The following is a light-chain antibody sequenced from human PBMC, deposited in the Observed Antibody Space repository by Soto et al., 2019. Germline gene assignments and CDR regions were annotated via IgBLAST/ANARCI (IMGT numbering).Light chain of an antibody. CDR3: SSYTRTSSFLF. Sequence: QSVLTQPASVSGSPGQSITISCSGTSSDVGGYNFVSWYQQHPGNPPKLIIFEVSNRPSGVSNRFSGSKSGNTASLTISGLQAEDEADYFCSSYTRTSSFLFFGRGTQLTAL. CDR1: SSDVGGYNF. J-gene: IGLJ2*01. CDR2: EVS. V-gene: IGLV2-14*01.